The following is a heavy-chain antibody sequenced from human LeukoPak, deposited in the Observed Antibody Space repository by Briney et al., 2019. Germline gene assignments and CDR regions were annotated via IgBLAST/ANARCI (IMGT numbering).Heavy chain of an antibody. J-gene: IGHJ4*02. Sequence: DPGGSLRLSCAASGFTFSSYWMHWVRQAPGKGLVWVSRINSDGSSTSYADSVKGRFTISRDNAKNTLYLQMNSLRAEDTAVYYCARDFRYCSSTSCYTFCYWGQGTLVTVSS. CDR2: INSDGSST. D-gene: IGHD2-2*02. CDR1: GFTFSSYW. V-gene: IGHV3-74*01. CDR3: ARDFRYCSSTSCYTFCY.